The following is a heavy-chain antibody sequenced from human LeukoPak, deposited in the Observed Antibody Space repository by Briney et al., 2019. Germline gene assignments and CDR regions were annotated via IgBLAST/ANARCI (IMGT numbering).Heavy chain of an antibody. V-gene: IGHV4-4*07. D-gene: IGHD4-11*01. CDR2: IYTSGST. CDR1: GGSISSYY. CDR3: ARDPNYSNSPYYFDY. J-gene: IGHJ4*02. Sequence: PSETLSLTCTVSGGSISSYYWSWIRQPAGKGLEWIGRIYTSGSTNYNPSLKSRVTMSVDTSKNQFSLKLSSVTAADTAVYYCARDPNYSNSPYYFDYWGQGTLVTVSS.